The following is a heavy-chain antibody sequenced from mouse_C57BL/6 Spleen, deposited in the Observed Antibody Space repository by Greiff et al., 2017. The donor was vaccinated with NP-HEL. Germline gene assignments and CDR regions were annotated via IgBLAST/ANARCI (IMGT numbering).Heavy chain of an antibody. V-gene: IGHV1-77*01. CDR2: IGPGSGST. D-gene: IGHD1-1*01. CDR1: GYTFTDYY. J-gene: IGHJ4*01. CDR3: ARGGYYYGSSYYAMDY. Sequence: QVQLQQSGAELVKPGASVKISCKASGYTFTDYYINWVKQRPGQGLEWIGKIGPGSGSTYYNEKFKGKATLTADKSSSTAYMQLSSLTSEDSAVYFCARGGYYYGSSYYAMDYWGQGTSVTVSS.